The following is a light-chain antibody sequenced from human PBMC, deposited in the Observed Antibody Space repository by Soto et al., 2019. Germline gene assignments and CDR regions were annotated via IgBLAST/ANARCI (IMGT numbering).Light chain of an antibody. CDR1: KSIQRDY. V-gene: IGKV3-20*01. J-gene: IGKJ1*01. CDR3: HHYET. CDR2: GAS. Sequence: EIVLTQSPGTLSLSPGERATLRCRARKSIQRDYVAWYQQRPGQPPRLLMYGASIRAAGVPDRFSGSASGTEFTLTISRLEPEDYTVYYCHHYETFGQGTKVDIK.